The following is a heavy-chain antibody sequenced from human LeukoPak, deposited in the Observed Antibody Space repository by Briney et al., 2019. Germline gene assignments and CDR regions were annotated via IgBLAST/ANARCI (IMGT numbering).Heavy chain of an antibody. CDR3: ARDGPWADSSGFPKILDY. V-gene: IGHV1-46*01. D-gene: IGHD3-22*01. J-gene: IGHJ4*02. Sequence: ASVKVSCKASGYTFTSYYMHWVRQAPGQGLEWMGIINPSGGSTSYAQKFQGRVTMTRDMSTSTVYMELSSLRSEDTAVYYCARDGPWADSSGFPKILDYWGQVTLVTVSS. CDR2: INPSGGST. CDR1: GYTFTSYY.